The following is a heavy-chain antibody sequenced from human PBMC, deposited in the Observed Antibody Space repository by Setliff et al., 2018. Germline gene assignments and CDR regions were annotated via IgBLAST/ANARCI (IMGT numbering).Heavy chain of an antibody. CDR2: FIPILGAT. CDR3: ARELRSPYWHLDS. D-gene: IGHD3-16*01. Sequence: ASVKVSCKSSGGTFSSSGITWVRQAPEQGLQWLGRFIPILGATNYAQNFQGRVTITADESTSTGYMELRSLRSDDTAVYYCARELRSPYWHLDSWGQGTQVTVSS. V-gene: IGHV1-69*13. J-gene: IGHJ5*01. CDR1: GGTFSSSG.